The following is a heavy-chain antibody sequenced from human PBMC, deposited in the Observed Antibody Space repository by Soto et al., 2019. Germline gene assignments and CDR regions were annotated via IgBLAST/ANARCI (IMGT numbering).Heavy chain of an antibody. CDR1: GGSISSYY. J-gene: IGHJ5*01. CDR3: ASMIGDPVLSFDS. Sequence: QVQLQESGPGLVKPSETLSLTCTVSGGSISSYYWSWIRQPPGKGLEWIGFIFYSGSTRYNPSLNRCDTVSLDTSEYPFSMKLDSVTAADTAVYYCASMIGDPVLSFDSWGQGTLVAVSS. CDR2: IFYSGST. V-gene: IGHV4-59*01. D-gene: IGHD3-10*02.